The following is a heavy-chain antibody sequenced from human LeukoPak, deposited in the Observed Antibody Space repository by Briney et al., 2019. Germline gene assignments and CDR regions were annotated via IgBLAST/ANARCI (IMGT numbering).Heavy chain of an antibody. V-gene: IGHV4-59*08. CDR3: ARGSRYYGSGLDY. CDR1: GDSITNSY. Sequence: SETLSLTCTVSGDSITNSYWSWIRQPPGKGLEWIGYIYYSGSSNYNPSLKSRVTISVDTSKNQLSLRLSSVTAADTAVYYCARGSRYYGSGLDYWGQGTLVTVSS. CDR2: IYYSGSS. D-gene: IGHD3-10*01. J-gene: IGHJ4*02.